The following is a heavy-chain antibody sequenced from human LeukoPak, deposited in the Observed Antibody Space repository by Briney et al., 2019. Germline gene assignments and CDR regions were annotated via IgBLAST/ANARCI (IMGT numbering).Heavy chain of an antibody. CDR1: GGSISSYY. D-gene: IGHD4-17*01. Sequence: SETLSLTCTVSGGSISSYYWSWIRQPPGKGLEWIGFIYYSGSTHYKPSLKSRGTISVDTSKNQYSLKLSSVTAADTAVYYCARRGGYGDSYWYFDLWGRGTLVTVSS. V-gene: IGHV4-59*01. CDR2: IYYSGST. J-gene: IGHJ2*01. CDR3: ARRGGYGDSYWYFDL.